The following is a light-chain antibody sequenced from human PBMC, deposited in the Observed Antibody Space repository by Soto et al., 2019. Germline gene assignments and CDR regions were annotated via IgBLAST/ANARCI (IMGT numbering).Light chain of an antibody. V-gene: IGLV2-14*01. Sequence: QSVLTQPASVSGSPGQSITISCTGTSSDVGSYKYVSWCQQHPGKAPKLMIYEVSNRPSGVSNRFSGSKSGNTASLTISGLQAEDETDYYCFSYTSSGTYVFGTGTRSPS. CDR2: EVS. CDR1: SSDVGSYKY. J-gene: IGLJ1*01. CDR3: FSYTSSGTYV.